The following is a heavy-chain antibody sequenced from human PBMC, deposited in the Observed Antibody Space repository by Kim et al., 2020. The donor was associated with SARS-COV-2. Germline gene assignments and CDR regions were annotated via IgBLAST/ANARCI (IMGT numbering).Heavy chain of an antibody. CDR1: GYTFTRYA. V-gene: IGHV1-3*01. CDR2: INAGNGNT. CDR3: AREGVQLWLPYGMDV. D-gene: IGHD5-18*01. Sequence: ASVKVSCKASGYTFTRYAMHWVRQAPGQNLEWMGWINAGNGNTKYSQKFQGRVTITRDTSASTAYMELSSLRSEDTAVYYCAREGVQLWLPYGMDVWGQGPTVTVSS. J-gene: IGHJ6*02.